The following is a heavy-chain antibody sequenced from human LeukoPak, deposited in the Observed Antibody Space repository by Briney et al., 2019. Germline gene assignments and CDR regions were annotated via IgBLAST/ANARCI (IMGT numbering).Heavy chain of an antibody. CDR2: ISGSATT. Sequence: PSETLSLTCTVSGGSINSDNSYWNWIRQPAGKGREWIGRISGSATTNYSPSLNSRVTVSLDTSKHQFSLRLNSVAAADTAVYYCAREWSFWGQGTKVTVSS. CDR3: AREWSF. D-gene: IGHD3-10*01. V-gene: IGHV4-61*02. J-gene: IGHJ3*01. CDR1: GGSINSDNSY.